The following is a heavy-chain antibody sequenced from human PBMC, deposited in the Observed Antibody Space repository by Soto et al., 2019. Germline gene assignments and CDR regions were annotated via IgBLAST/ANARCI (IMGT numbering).Heavy chain of an antibody. J-gene: IGHJ4*02. CDR2: IKSKTDGGTT. CDR3: TTDSIVVVTAIPF. Sequence: GGSLRLSCAASGFTFSNAWMNWVRQAPGKGLEWVGRIKSKTDGGTTDYAAPVKGRFTISRDDSKNTLYLQMNSLKTEDTAVYYCTTDSIVVVTAIPFWGQGTLVTVSS. V-gene: IGHV3-15*07. CDR1: GFTFSNAW. D-gene: IGHD2-21*02.